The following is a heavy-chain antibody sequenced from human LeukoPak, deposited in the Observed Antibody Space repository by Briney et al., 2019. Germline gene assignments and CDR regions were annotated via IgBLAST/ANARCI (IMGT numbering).Heavy chain of an antibody. CDR2: IWYDGTNK. CDR1: EFTFSSYG. Sequence: GGSLRLSCAASEFTFSSYGMHWVRQAPGKGLEWVAFIWYDGTNKYYADSVKGRFTISRDNSKNTLYLQMNSLRAEDTAVYYCAKDLSDPVMVIDSWGQGTLVTVSS. V-gene: IGHV3-30*02. CDR3: AKDLSDPVMVIDS. D-gene: IGHD5-18*01. J-gene: IGHJ4*02.